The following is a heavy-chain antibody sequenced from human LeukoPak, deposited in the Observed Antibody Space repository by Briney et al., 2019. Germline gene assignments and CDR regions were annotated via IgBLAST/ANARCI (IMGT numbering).Heavy chain of an antibody. CDR1: GFTFSSYA. J-gene: IGHJ6*03. V-gene: IGHV3-23*01. CDR3: AKQWAPGPYYYYYYMDV. D-gene: IGHD6-19*01. CDR2: IRGSGGST. Sequence: PGGSLRLSCAASGFTFSSYAMSWVRQAPGKGLEWVSAIRGSGGSTYYADSVKGRFTISRDNSKNTLYLQMNSLRAEDTAVYYCAKQWAPGPYYYYYYMDVWGKGTTVTVSS.